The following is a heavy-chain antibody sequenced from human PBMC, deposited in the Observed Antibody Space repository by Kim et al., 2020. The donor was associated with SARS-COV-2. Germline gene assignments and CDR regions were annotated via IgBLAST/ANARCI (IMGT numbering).Heavy chain of an antibody. J-gene: IGHJ1*01. CDR3: AKGGVVVAATDVEPAGYFQH. CDR1: GFTFSSYA. Sequence: GGSLRLSCAASGFTFSSYAMSWVRQAPGKGLEWVSAISGSGGSTYYADSVKGRFTISRDNSKNTLYLQMNSLRAEDTAVYYCAKGGVVVAATDVEPAGYFQHWGQGTLVTVSS. V-gene: IGHV3-23*01. CDR2: ISGSGGST. D-gene: IGHD2-15*01.